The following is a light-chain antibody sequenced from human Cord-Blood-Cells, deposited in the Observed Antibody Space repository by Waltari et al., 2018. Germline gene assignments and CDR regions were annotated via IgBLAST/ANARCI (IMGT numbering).Light chain of an antibody. Sequence: QSALTQPASVSGSPGQSITIYCTGTSSDVGGYNYVSWYQQHPGKAPKLRIYYSSNRPSGVSNRVSGSKSGNTASLTISGLQAEDEAYYYCSSYTSSSTWVFGGGTKLTVL. CDR2: YSS. J-gene: IGLJ3*02. CDR1: SSDVGGYNY. CDR3: SSYTSSSTWV. V-gene: IGLV2-14*03.